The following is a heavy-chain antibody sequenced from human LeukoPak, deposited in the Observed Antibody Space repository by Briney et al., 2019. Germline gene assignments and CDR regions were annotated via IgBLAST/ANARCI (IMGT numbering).Heavy chain of an antibody. D-gene: IGHD3-22*01. Sequence: ASVKVSCKASGYTFTGYHMHWVRQAPGQGLEWMGWINPNSGGTNYAQKFQGRVTMTRDTSISTAYMELSRLRSDDTAVYYCASTYYYDSSGYYPAEYFQHWGQGTLVTVSS. V-gene: IGHV1-2*02. J-gene: IGHJ1*01. CDR3: ASTYYYDSSGYYPAEYFQH. CDR1: GYTFTGYH. CDR2: INPNSGGT.